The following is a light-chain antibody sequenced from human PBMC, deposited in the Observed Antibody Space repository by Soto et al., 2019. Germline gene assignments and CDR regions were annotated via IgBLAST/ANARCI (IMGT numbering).Light chain of an antibody. V-gene: IGLV2-11*01. CDR3: CSYASHYPWV. Sequence: QSVLTQPRSVSGSPGQSVTISCTGTSSDVGDYNYVSWYQQHPGKAPKLLIYAVNMRPSGVPDRFSGSKSGNTASLTISGLPGEGEADYPCCSYASHYPWVFGGGTKLTVL. CDR1: SSDVGDYNY. J-gene: IGLJ3*02. CDR2: AVN.